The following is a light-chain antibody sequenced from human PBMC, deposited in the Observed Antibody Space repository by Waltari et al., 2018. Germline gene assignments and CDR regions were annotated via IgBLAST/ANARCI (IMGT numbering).Light chain of an antibody. CDR3: QQYGSSPLT. CDR1: QSVTSSY. Sequence: ELVLTQSPGTLSLSPGERATLSCRASQSVTSSYLAWYQQKPGQAPRLLIYCASGRATGIPDGFSGSGSGTDFTLTISRLEPEDLAVYYCQQYGSSPLTFGPGTKVDIK. V-gene: IGKV3-20*01. CDR2: CAS. J-gene: IGKJ3*01.